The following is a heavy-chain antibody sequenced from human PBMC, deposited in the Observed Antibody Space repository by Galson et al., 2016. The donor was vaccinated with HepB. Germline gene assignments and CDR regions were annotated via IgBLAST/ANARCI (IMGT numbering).Heavy chain of an antibody. CDR2: IRNKRNNYIT. Sequence: SLRLSCAGSGFSFSDHYMDWVRQAPGKGLEWVGRIRNKRNNYITEYAASVIGRFTISRDDSRNSVDLQINTLKTEDTAGYDWAPMANGADSDWGQGTLVTVSS. D-gene: IGHD2-8*01. J-gene: IGHJ4*02. CDR1: GFSFSDHY. V-gene: IGHV3-72*01. CDR3: APMANGADSD.